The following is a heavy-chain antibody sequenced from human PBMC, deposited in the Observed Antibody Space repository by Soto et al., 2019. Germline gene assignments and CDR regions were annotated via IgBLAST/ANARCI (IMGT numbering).Heavy chain of an antibody. Sequence: GGSLRLSCAASGFTLSSYAMSWVRQAPGKGLEWVSAISGSGGSTYYADSVKGRFTISRDNSKNTLYLQMNSLRAEDTAVYYCAKGLARASGITMIGIDYWGQGTLVTVSS. J-gene: IGHJ4*02. D-gene: IGHD3-22*01. V-gene: IGHV3-23*01. CDR1: GFTLSSYA. CDR2: ISGSGGST. CDR3: AKGLARASGITMIGIDY.